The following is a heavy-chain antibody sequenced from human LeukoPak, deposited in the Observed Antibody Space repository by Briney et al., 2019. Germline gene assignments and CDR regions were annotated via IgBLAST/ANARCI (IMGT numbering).Heavy chain of an antibody. D-gene: IGHD1-1*01. J-gene: IGHJ3*02. CDR3: ARSVQDYTDAFDI. Sequence: ASVKVSCKASGYTFTGYYMHWVRQAPGQGREWMGRINPNSGGTNYAQKFQGRVTMTRDTSIITAYMELSRLRSDDTAVYYCARSVQDYTDAFDIWGQGTMVTVSS. V-gene: IGHV1-2*06. CDR1: GYTFTGYY. CDR2: INPNSGGT.